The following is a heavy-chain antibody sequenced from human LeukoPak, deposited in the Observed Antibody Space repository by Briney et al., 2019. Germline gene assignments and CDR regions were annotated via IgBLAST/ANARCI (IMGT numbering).Heavy chain of an antibody. CDR3: ARGRKGHSSSWSTLYYFDY. Sequence: SETLSLTCTVSGYSISSGYYWGWIRQPPGKGLEWIGSIYHSGSTYYNPSLKSRVTISVDTSKNQFSLKLSSVTAADTAVYYCARGRKGHSSSWSTLYYFDYWGQGTLVTVSS. J-gene: IGHJ4*02. CDR2: IYHSGST. CDR1: GYSISSGYY. V-gene: IGHV4-38-2*02. D-gene: IGHD6-13*01.